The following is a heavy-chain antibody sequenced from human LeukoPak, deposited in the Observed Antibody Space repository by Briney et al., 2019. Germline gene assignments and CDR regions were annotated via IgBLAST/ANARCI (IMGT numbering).Heavy chain of an antibody. CDR3: AKPVVYLDAFDI. CDR1: GFTVSSNY. J-gene: IGHJ3*02. V-gene: IGHV3-23*01. Sequence: GGSLRLSCAVSGFTVSSNYMSWVRQAPGKGLEWVSTISGSGSTTYYTDSVKGRFTISRDNSKNTLYLQMNSLRPEDTAVYYCAKPVVYLDAFDIWGLGTLVTVSS. D-gene: IGHD4-23*01. CDR2: ISGSGSTT.